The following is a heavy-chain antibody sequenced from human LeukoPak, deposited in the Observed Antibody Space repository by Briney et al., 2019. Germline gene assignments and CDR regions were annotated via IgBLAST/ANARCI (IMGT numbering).Heavy chain of an antibody. CDR1: AFSFSSYW. CDR2: ISSDGSST. J-gene: IGHJ4*02. V-gene: IGHV3-74*01. CDR3: ARGGRFGELSSSL. Sequence: GGSLRLSCAASAFSFSSYWMHWVRQAPGKGLAWVSRISSDGSSTTYADSVMGRFTIFRDNAKNTLYLQMNSLRAEDTAVYYCARGGRFGELSSSLWGQGTLVTVSS. D-gene: IGHD3-10*01.